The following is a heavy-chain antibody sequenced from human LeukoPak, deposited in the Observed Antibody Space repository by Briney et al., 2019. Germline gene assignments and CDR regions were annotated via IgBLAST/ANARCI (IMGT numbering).Heavy chain of an antibody. Sequence: GGSLRLSCTASGFSFSIYALGWVRQAPGKGLEWVSGIRGSGAITYYADSVKGRFTISRDNSKSTLFLHMNSLRAEDTAVYYCAKDRGSWFALFDSWGQGTLVTVSS. D-gene: IGHD6-13*01. CDR2: IRGSGAIT. CDR1: GFSFSIYA. J-gene: IGHJ4*02. V-gene: IGHV3-23*01. CDR3: AKDRGSWFALFDS.